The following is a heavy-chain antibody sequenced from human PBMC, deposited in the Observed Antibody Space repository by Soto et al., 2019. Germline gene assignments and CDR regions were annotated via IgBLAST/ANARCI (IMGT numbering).Heavy chain of an antibody. J-gene: IGHJ6*03. CDR1: GGSFSGYY. Sequence: TSETLSLTCAVYGGSFSGYYWSWIRQPPGKGLEWIGEINHSGSTNYNPSLKSRVTISVDTSKSQFSLKLSSVTAADTAVYYCARGRPHSYDFWSGYRPYYYMDVWGKGTTVTVSS. D-gene: IGHD3-3*01. V-gene: IGHV4-34*01. CDR3: ARGRPHSYDFWSGYRPYYYMDV. CDR2: INHSGST.